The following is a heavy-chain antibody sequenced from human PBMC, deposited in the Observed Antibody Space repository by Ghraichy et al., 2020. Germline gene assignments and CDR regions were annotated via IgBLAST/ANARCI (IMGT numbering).Heavy chain of an antibody. V-gene: IGHV3-11*04. CDR1: GFSFNDSY. CDR3: TRGRGYYDF. J-gene: IGHJ4*02. CDR2: ISITSNTI. D-gene: IGHD5-12*01. Sequence: GGSLRLSCAGSGFSFNDSYMTWIRQAPGKGLEWVSYISITSNTIHSADTVKRRFIISRDNAKNSLYLQMNRLTDEDTAVYYCTRGRGYYDFWGQGTMVTVSS.